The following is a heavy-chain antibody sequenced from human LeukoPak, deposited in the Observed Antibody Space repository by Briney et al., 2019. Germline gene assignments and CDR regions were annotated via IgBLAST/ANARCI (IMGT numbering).Heavy chain of an antibody. CDR1: GGSFSGYY. V-gene: IGHV4-34*01. Sequence: PSETLSLTCAVYGGSFSGYYWSWIRQPPGKGLEWIGEINHSGSTNYNPSLKSRVTISVDTSKNQSSLKLSSVTAADTAVYYCARRRVGRPSDYWGQGTLVTVSS. J-gene: IGHJ4*02. D-gene: IGHD1-26*01. CDR2: INHSGST. CDR3: ARRRVGRPSDY.